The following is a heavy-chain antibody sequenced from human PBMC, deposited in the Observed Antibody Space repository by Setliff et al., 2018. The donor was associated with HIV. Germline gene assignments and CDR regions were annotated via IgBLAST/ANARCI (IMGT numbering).Heavy chain of an antibody. CDR1: GYTLTDFY. CDR3: AGVSSQFSGWRKDYFEY. D-gene: IGHD3-3*01. Sequence: VASVKVSCKASGYTLTDFYIHWVRQAPGQGLERMGWITPNSGGTEYAGKFQGRVTLTRDTSINTAYMEVTRLTSDDTAVYYCAGVSSQFSGWRKDYFEYWGQGSLVTVSS. CDR2: ITPNSGGT. J-gene: IGHJ4*02. V-gene: IGHV1-2*02.